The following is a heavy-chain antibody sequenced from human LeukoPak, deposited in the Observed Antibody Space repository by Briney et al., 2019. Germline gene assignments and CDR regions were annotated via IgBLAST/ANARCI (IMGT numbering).Heavy chain of an antibody. CDR1: GFTFSTSA. CDR3: ATGHSYSYDY. D-gene: IGHD5-18*01. Sequence: PGGSLRLSCAASGFTFSTSAMTWVRQAPGKGLEWVSGIISTGTTYYADSVRGRFTISRDNAKNTLYLQMNSLRADDSGVYYCATGHSYSYDYWGQGVLVTVSS. V-gene: IGHV3-23*01. J-gene: IGHJ4*02. CDR2: IISTGTT.